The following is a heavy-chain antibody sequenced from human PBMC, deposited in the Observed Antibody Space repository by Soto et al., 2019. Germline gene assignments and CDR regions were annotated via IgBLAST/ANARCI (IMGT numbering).Heavy chain of an antibody. CDR1: GGPISTNDYH. J-gene: IGHJ6*02. D-gene: IGHD1-26*01. CDR2: IFYTGTT. CDR3: VRHSGAGSANYLGMDV. Sequence: QLQLQQSGPGLVKPSETLSLTCTVSGGPISTNDYHWGWIRQPPGEGLDWIASIFYTGTTYYKSSLRSRLTISIDTSKMQFSLQLSSVTGTDTAIYYCVRHSGAGSANYLGMDVWGQGTTVTVSS. V-gene: IGHV4-39*01.